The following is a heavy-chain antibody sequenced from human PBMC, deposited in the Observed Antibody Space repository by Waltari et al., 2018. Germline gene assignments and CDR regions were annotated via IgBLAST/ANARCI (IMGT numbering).Heavy chain of an antibody. D-gene: IGHD6-13*01. CDR2: ISYSGAT. V-gene: IGHV4-39*01. CDR3: ATYVGASVGTAAFDV. CDR1: GCSITSKPPA. J-gene: IGHJ3*01. Sequence: HLHLPESGPGLVKPPETLSLPCSVSGCSITSKPPAWGWIRQPPGKGLEWSGTISYSGATYNSPSLKSRVTISVDTSKNQFSLKLSSVTAADTAVYYCATYVGASVGTAAFDVWGQGTMVTVSS.